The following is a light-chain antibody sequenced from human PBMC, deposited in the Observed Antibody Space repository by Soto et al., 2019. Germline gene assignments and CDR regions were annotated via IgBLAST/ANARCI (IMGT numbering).Light chain of an antibody. CDR2: EGT. V-gene: IGLV2-23*01. Sequence: QSALTQPASVSGSPGQSITLSCTGTSSDVGSYNLVSWYQLHPGKAPKLMIYEGTKRPSGVSNRFSGSKSGSTASLTISGLQAEDEADYYCCSYAGSSSYVVFGGATKLTVL. CDR3: CSYAGSSSYVV. CDR1: SSDVGSYNL. J-gene: IGLJ2*01.